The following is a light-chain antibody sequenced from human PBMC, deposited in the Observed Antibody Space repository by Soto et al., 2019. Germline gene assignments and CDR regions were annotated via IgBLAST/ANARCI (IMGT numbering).Light chain of an antibody. Sequence: SYELTQPPSVSVDPGKTARITCGGNNIGSKSVHWYQQKPGQAPVLVIYYDSDRPSGIPERFSGSNSGNTATLTISRVEAGDEADYYCQVWDSSSDHLYVFGTRTKLTVL. CDR2: YDS. CDR1: NIGSKS. CDR3: QVWDSSSDHLYV. J-gene: IGLJ1*01. V-gene: IGLV3-21*04.